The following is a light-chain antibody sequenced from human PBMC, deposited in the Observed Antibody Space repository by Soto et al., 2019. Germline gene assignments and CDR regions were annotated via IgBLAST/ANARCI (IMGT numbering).Light chain of an antibody. CDR1: QSVLYSSNNKNY. Sequence: IVMTQSPDSLAVSLGERATINCKSSQSVLYSSNNKNYLAWYQQKPGQPPKLLIYWASTRESGVPDRFSGSGSGTDFTLTISSLQAEDVAVYYCQQYNNWPPTFGQGTRLEIK. J-gene: IGKJ5*01. V-gene: IGKV4-1*01. CDR3: QQYNNWPPT. CDR2: WAS.